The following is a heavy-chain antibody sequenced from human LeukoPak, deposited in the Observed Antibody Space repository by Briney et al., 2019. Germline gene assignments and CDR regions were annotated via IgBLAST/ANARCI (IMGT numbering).Heavy chain of an antibody. CDR2: IGDSGGST. J-gene: IGHJ4*02. V-gene: IGHV3-23*01. D-gene: IGHD6-19*01. CDR1: GFTFSIYA. Sequence: PGGSLRLSCAASGFTFSIYAMSWVRQAPGKGLEWVSAIGDSGGSTYYADSVKGRFTISRDNSKNTLYLQMDSRIAEDTAVYYCAKGRSAVAGSLDYWGQGTLVTVSS. CDR3: AKGRSAVAGSLDY.